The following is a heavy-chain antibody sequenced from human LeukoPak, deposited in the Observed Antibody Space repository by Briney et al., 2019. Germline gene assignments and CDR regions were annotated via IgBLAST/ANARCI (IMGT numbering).Heavy chain of an antibody. D-gene: IGHD6-13*01. CDR1: GYTFTGYY. CDR2: INPNSGGT. J-gene: IGHJ4*02. Sequence: ASVKVSCKASGYTFTGYYMHWVRQAPGQGLEWMGWINPNSGGTNYAQKFQGRVTMTRDTSISTAYMELRSLRSDDTAVYYCARERYSSSWTVDYWGQGTLVTVSS. CDR3: ARERYSSSWTVDY. V-gene: IGHV1-2*02.